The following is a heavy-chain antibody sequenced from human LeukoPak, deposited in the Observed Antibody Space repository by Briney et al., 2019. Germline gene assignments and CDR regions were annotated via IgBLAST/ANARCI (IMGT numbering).Heavy chain of an antibody. D-gene: IGHD3-10*01. J-gene: IGHJ4*02. CDR3: ARADDITMFDY. CDR1: GFTFSSYS. Sequence: GGSLRLSCAASGFTFSSYSMNWVRQAPGKGLEWVSTISSSSSYIYYADSVKGRFTISRDSAKNSLYLQMNSLRAEDTAVYYCARADDITMFDYWGQGTLVIVSS. CDR2: ISSSSSYI. V-gene: IGHV3-21*01.